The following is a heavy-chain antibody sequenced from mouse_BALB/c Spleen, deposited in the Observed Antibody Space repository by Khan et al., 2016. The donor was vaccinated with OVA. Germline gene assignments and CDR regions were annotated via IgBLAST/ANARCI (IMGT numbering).Heavy chain of an antibody. CDR2: IRLQSDDYVS. V-gene: IGHV6-6*02. CDR3: WILQ. D-gene: IGHD6-1*01. J-gene: IGHJ2*01. Sequence: EVQLQESGGGLVQPGGSMKLSCVASGFTFSNYWMNWVRQSPEKGLEWVAEIRLQSDDYVSHYAESVQGRFTISRDDSKSSVYLQMNNLRAEDTGIYYCWILQWGQGTTLTVSS. CDR1: GFTFSNYW.